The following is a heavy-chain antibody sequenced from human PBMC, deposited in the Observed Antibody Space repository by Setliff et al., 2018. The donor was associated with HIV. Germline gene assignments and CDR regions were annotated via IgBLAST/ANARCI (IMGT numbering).Heavy chain of an antibody. CDR2: IYISGST. CDR3: ARDRSSGWSKDWFDT. D-gene: IGHD6-19*01. Sequence: TSETLSLTCTVSGGSVSSGTYYWSWIRQPPGKGLEWIGHIYISGSTNYNPSFNSRVTMSVDTSKNQFSLRLTSVTAADTAMCHCARDRSSGWSKDWFDTWGQGILVTVSS. CDR1: GGSVSSGTYY. J-gene: IGHJ5*02. V-gene: IGHV4-61*01.